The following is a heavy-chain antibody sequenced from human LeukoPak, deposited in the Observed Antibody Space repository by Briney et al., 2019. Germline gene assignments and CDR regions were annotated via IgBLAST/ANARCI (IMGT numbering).Heavy chain of an antibody. CDR3: ARSLSPEYYYDSSGYYHYYYMDV. D-gene: IGHD3-22*01. Sequence: ASVKVSCKASGGTFSSYAISWVRQAPGQGLEWMGGIIPIFGTANYAQKFQGRVTITADESTSTAYMELSSLRSEDTAVYYCARSLSPEYYYDSSGYYHYYYMDVWGKGTTVTISS. J-gene: IGHJ6*03. V-gene: IGHV1-69*13. CDR2: IIPIFGTA. CDR1: GGTFSSYA.